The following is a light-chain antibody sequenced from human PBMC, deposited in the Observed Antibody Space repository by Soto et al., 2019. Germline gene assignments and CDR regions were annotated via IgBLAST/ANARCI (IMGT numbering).Light chain of an antibody. J-gene: IGKJ1*01. Sequence: EIQMTQSPSTRCASVGDRVTITCRASEIITNRVACHQQKPGKAPKRLICAASTLQVGVPSRFSGSGSGTEFXLTISGXXPEDFATYYCLQYNSYPRTFGQGTKADIK. CDR2: AAS. CDR1: EIITNR. V-gene: IGKV1-17*01. CDR3: LQYNSYPRT.